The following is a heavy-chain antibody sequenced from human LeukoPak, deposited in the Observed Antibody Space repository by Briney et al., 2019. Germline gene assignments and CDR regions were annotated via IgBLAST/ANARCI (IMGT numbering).Heavy chain of an antibody. V-gene: IGHV4-59*01. CDR1: GGSISSYY. CDR2: IYYSGST. J-gene: IGHJ4*02. CDR3: ARSPRSSGWEEPFFDY. D-gene: IGHD6-19*01. Sequence: SETLSLTCTVSGGSISSYYWSWIRQPPGKGLEWIGYIYYSGSTNYNASLKSRVTISVDTSKNQFSLKLSSVTAADTAVYYCARSPRSSGWEEPFFDYWGQGTLVTVSS.